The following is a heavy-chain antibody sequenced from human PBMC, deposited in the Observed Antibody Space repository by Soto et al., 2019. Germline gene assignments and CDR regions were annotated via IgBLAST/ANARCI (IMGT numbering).Heavy chain of an antibody. CDR2: ISSSGYI. CDR1: GFNFNSYT. Sequence: PVGSLRLSGAASGFNFNSYTINWVRQARGKRLEWLSSISSSGYIFSTDSVRGRFTISRDNAKNSVYLQINSLRAEDTAVYFCARDCSGGSCYPGMDVWGQGTTVTVSS. V-gene: IGHV3-21*01. D-gene: IGHD2-15*01. CDR3: ARDCSGGSCYPGMDV. J-gene: IGHJ6*02.